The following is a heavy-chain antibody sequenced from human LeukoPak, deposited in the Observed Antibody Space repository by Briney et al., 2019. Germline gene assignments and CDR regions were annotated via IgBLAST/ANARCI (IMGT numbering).Heavy chain of an antibody. CDR1: GFTLTSDS. Sequence: GGSLRLSCAASGFTLTSDSMNWVRQAPGKGLEWIPYISSGATTTYYADSVKGRFTISRDNAGNSLYLQINSLRVDDTAVYYCAKGTVGAKYWGQGTLVIVSS. CDR2: ISSGATTT. D-gene: IGHD1-26*01. J-gene: IGHJ4*02. CDR3: AKGTVGAKY. V-gene: IGHV3-48*04.